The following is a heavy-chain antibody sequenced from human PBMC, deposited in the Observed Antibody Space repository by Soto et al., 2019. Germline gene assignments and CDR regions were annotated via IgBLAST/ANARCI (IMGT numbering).Heavy chain of an antibody. J-gene: IGHJ5*02. CDR2: IYYSENT. CDR1: GGSISSSNYY. D-gene: IGHD6-13*01. CDR3: ARQRSSSSLTTVWWFDP. V-gene: IGHV4-39*01. Sequence: PSETLSLTCTVSGGSISSSNYYWGWIRQPPGKGLEWIGSIYYSENTYYNPSLKSRVTISVDTSKNQFSLKLSSVTAADTAVYYCARQRSSSSLTTVWWFDPWGQGTLVTVSS.